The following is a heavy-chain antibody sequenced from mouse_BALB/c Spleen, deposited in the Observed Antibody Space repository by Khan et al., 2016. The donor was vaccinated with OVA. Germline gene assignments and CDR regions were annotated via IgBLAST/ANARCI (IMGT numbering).Heavy chain of an antibody. V-gene: IGHV3-2*02. D-gene: IGHD1-1*01. CDR1: GYSITSDYA. J-gene: IGHJ2*01. CDR2: ISYSGTT. Sequence: EVQLVETGPGLVKPSQSLSLTCTVTGYSITSDYAWNWIRQFPGNKLEWMGYISYSGTTKYNPSLKSRISITRDTSENQFFLQLNSVPIEDTATYYCARIYGGDFDYWGQGTTLTVSS. CDR3: ARIYGGDFDY.